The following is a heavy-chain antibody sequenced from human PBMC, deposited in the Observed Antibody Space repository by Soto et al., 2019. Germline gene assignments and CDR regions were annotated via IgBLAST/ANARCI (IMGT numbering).Heavy chain of an antibody. D-gene: IGHD3-10*02. J-gene: IGHJ5*01. Sequence: QVQLQESGPGLVKPSETLSLTCTVSGGSISSHYWSWIRQPPGKGPEWIGFIFYSGSTSYNPSLKSRVTISIDTSEYQFSLKLNSVTAADTAVYYCASMIGDPVLSFDSWGQGTLVAVS. CDR2: IFYSGST. V-gene: IGHV4-59*11. CDR1: GGSISSHY. CDR3: ASMIGDPVLSFDS.